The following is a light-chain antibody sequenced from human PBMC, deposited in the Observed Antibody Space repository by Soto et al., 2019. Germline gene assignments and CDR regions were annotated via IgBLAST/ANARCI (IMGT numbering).Light chain of an antibody. CDR3: SSFTTTNTLEI. V-gene: IGLV2-14*01. CDR1: SSDIGGYKH. J-gene: IGLJ2*01. CDR2: EVS. Sequence: QSVLTQPASVSGSPGQSITISCTGSSSDIGGYKHVSWYQHHPGKAPKLIIYEVSNRPSGVSNRFSGSKSGNTASLTISGLQAEDEADYYCSSFTTTNTLEIFGGGTKLTVL.